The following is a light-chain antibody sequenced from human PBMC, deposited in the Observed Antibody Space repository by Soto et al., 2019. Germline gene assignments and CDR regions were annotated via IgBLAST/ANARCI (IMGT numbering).Light chain of an antibody. CDR2: EVS. Sequence: QSVLTQPPSASGSPGQSVTISCTGTSSDVGCYNYVSWYQQHPGKAPKLMIYEVSRRPSGVPDRFSGSKSGNTASLTVSGLQAEDEADYYCSSYAGSNKVVFGGGTKVTVL. CDR1: SSDVGCYNY. J-gene: IGLJ2*01. V-gene: IGLV2-8*01. CDR3: SSYAGSNKVV.